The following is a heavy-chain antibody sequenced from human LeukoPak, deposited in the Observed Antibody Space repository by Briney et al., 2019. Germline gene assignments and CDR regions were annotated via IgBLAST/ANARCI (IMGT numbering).Heavy chain of an antibody. CDR2: ISLDCYST. V-gene: IGHV3-43*01. D-gene: IGHD5-24*01. CDR3: AKDRDGDNLLSLGEFDY. J-gene: IGHJ4*02. Sequence: GVSLRLSCAATGFTFDDYPMHWVRQAPGKGLEGVSLISLDCYSTYYADSLKGRFTISRDNSKNSLYLQMNSLRTEDTALYYCAKDRDGDNLLSLGEFDYWGQGTLVTVSS. CDR1: GFTFDDYP.